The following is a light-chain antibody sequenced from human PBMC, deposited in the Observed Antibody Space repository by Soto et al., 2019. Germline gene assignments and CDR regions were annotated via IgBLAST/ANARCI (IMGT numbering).Light chain of an antibody. CDR2: GAS. Sequence: EIVLTQSQGTLYLSPGERATLSCRASQSVSSSYLAWYQQKPGQDPRLLIYGASSRATGSPDRFSGSGSGIDVTLTIIRLETEDFAVYYCQQYGRSFTFGQGIKLEIK. CDR1: QSVSSSY. V-gene: IGKV3-20*01. CDR3: QQYGRSFT. J-gene: IGKJ2*01.